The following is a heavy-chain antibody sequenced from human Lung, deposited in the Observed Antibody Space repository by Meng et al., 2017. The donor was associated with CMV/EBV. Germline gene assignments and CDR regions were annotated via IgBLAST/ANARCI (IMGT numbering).Heavy chain of an antibody. J-gene: IGHJ4*02. CDR3: ARDLMGTRDYFDS. Sequence: SXAASGFTFSSYAMNWVRQAPGKGLEWVSSISSSSTFKHYADSMKGRFTISRDNTKNSLYLQMSGLRAGDTALYYCARDLMGTRDYFDSWGQGTLVXVSS. V-gene: IGHV3-21*01. CDR1: GFTFSSYA. D-gene: IGHD2-8*01. CDR2: ISSSSTFK.